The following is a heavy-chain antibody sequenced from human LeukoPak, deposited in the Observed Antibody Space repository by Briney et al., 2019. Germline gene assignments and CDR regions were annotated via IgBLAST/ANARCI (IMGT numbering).Heavy chain of an antibody. CDR3: ARSTRVIPEDY. J-gene: IGHJ4*02. Sequence: ASVKVSCKASGYTFSSYYMHWVRQAPGQGLEWMGILNPSGGSTTYAQKFQGRVTMTRDTSTSTVYMELSSLRSEDTAVYFCARSTRVIPEDYWGQGTLVTVSS. CDR1: GYTFSSYY. D-gene: IGHD2-21*01. V-gene: IGHV1-46*01. CDR2: LNPSGGST.